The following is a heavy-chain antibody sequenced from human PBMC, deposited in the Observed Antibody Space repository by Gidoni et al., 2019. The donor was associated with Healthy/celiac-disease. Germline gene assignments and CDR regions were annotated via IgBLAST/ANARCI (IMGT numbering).Heavy chain of an antibody. Sequence: EVQLVESGGGLVQPGGSLRLSCAAPGFTFSSYWMSWVRQAPGKGLEWVANIKQDGSEKYYLDSVKGRFTISRDNAKNSLYLQMNSLRAEDTAVYYCARDCSGSCYYGMDVWGQGTTVTVSS. CDR3: ARDCSGSCYYGMDV. CDR1: GFTFSSYW. D-gene: IGHD2-21*01. J-gene: IGHJ6*02. CDR2: IKQDGSEK. V-gene: IGHV3-7*01.